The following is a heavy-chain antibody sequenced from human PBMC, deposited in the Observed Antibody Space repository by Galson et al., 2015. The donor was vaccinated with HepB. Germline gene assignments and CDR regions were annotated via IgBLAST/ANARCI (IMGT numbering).Heavy chain of an antibody. CDR1: GFIFSNYA. CDR3: AKDWGGGSPTGFDP. V-gene: IGHV3-23*01. CDR2: IRGSGGST. Sequence: SLRLSCAASGFIFSNYAMTWVRQAPGKGLEWVSGIRGSGGSTYYADSVKGRFTISRDNSKNTVYLQMNSLRAEDTAVYYCAKDWGGGSPTGFDPWGQGTLVTVSS. D-gene: IGHD2-15*01. J-gene: IGHJ5*02.